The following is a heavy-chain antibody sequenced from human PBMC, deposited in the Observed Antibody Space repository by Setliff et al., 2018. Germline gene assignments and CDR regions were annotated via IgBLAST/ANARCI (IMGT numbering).Heavy chain of an antibody. Sequence: SETLSLTCTVSGYSISNDYFWGWIRQPPGKGLEWIGSIYHSGGTSYYPSLKSRVTISVDTSKNQFSLNLSSVTAAGTAVYYCAKHRSYFDYWGQGTLVTVST. CDR2: IYHSGGT. CDR3: AKHRSYFDY. J-gene: IGHJ4*02. V-gene: IGHV4-38-2*02. CDR1: GYSISNDYF.